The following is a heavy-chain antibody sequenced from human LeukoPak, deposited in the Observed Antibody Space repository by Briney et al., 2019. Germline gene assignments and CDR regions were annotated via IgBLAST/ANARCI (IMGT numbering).Heavy chain of an antibody. Sequence: PGGSLRLSCAASGFTLSSYAMHWVRQAPGKGLEYVSAISSNGGSTYYANSVKGRFTISRDNSKNTLYLQMGSLRAEDMAVYYCARGLSYGGSIFDYWGQGTLVTVSS. V-gene: IGHV3-64*01. CDR1: GFTLSSYA. D-gene: IGHD2-15*01. CDR2: ISSNGGST. J-gene: IGHJ4*02. CDR3: ARGLSYGGSIFDY.